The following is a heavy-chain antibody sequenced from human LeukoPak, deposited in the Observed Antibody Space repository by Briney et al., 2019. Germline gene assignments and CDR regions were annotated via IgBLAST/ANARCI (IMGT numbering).Heavy chain of an antibody. CDR2: INPNSGGT. CDR1: GYTFTGYY. V-gene: IGHV1-2*02. D-gene: IGHD5-24*01. J-gene: IGHJ4*02. Sequence: ASVKVSCKASGYTFTGYYMHWVRQAPGQGLEWMGWINPNSGGTNYAQKFQGRVTMTRDTSITTAYMELGRLRSDDTAVYYCAKFRWLQKYFDYWGQGTLVTVSS. CDR3: AKFRWLQKYFDY.